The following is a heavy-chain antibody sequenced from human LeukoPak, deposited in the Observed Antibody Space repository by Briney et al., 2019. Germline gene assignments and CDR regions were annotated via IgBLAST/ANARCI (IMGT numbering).Heavy chain of an antibody. CDR2: IKGDGSQT. J-gene: IGHJ4*02. CDR3: ARDRGYSTFDY. CDR1: GFTFSSYS. Sequence: GGSLRLSCAASGFTFSSYSMNWVRQAPGKGLEWVANIKGDGSQTDYLDSVKGRFTISRDNARNSLYLQMNGLRADDTAVYYCARDRGYSTFDYWGQGTLVTVSS. D-gene: IGHD3-22*01. V-gene: IGHV3-7*01.